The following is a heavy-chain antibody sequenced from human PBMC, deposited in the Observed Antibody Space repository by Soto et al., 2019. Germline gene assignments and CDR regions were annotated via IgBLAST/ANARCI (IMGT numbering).Heavy chain of an antibody. CDR3: ARDRFRGAFDY. D-gene: IGHD3-10*01. CDR2: IYYSGST. J-gene: IGHJ4*02. V-gene: IGHV4-31*03. Sequence: SETLSLTCTVSGGSISSGGYYWSWIRQHPGKGLEWIGYIYYSGSTYYNPSLKSRVTISVDTSKNQFSLKLSSVTAADTAVYYCARDRFRGAFDYWGQGTLVTVS. CDR1: GGSISSGGYY.